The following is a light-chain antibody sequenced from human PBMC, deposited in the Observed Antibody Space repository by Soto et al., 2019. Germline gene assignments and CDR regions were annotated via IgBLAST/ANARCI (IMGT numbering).Light chain of an antibody. CDR2: GAS. J-gene: IGKJ5*01. CDR3: QQYGSSPLIT. Sequence: TVMTQSPATLSVSPGGRATLSCRASQSVSSYLAWYQQKPGQAPRLLIYGASSRATGIPDRFSGSGSGTDFTLTISRLEPEDFAVYYCQQYGSSPLITFGQGTRLENK. V-gene: IGKV3-20*01. CDR1: QSVSSY.